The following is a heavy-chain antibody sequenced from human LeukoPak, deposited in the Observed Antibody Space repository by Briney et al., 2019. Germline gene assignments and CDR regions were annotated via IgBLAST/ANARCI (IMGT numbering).Heavy chain of an antibody. J-gene: IGHJ4*02. CDR1: GYTFTGYY. Sequence: WASVKVSCKASGYTFTGYYMHWVRQAPGQGLEWMGWINPNSGGTNYAQKFQGRVTMTRDTSISTAYMELSRLRSEDTAVYYCARAAYCGGDCYSGPDYWGQGTLVTVSS. CDR2: INPNSGGT. V-gene: IGHV1-2*02. D-gene: IGHD2-21*02. CDR3: ARAAYCGGDCYSGPDY.